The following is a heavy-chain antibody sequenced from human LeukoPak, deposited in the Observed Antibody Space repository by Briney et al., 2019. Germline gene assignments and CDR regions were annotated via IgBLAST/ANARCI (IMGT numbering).Heavy chain of an antibody. CDR3: ARDSAHCGGDCYSDS. D-gene: IGHD2-21*02. V-gene: IGHV3-21*01. CDR1: GFTFSSYT. J-gene: IGHJ5*02. Sequence: PGGSLRLSCAASGFTFSSYTMKWVRQAPGKGLEWVSSISGSSTTFIYYADSLKGRFTISRDNAKNSLYLHMNSLRAEDTAVYYCARDSAHCGGDCYSDSWGQGTLVTVSS. CDR2: ISGSSTTFI.